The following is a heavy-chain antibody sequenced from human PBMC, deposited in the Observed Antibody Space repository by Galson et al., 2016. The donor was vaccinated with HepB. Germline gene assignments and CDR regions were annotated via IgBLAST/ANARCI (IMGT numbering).Heavy chain of an antibody. V-gene: IGHV3-48*03. D-gene: IGHD2-15*01. J-gene: IGHJ3*01. Sequence: SLRLSCAASGFNFYIYEMNWVRQAPGKGLEWVSYIRGNGVVTYYADSVKGRFTISRDNAKKSLYLQMNSLRAEDTAVYYCVRDGGGSGDAFDVWGQGTMVTVSS. CDR3: VRDGGGSGDAFDV. CDR2: IRGNGVVT. CDR1: GFNFYIYE.